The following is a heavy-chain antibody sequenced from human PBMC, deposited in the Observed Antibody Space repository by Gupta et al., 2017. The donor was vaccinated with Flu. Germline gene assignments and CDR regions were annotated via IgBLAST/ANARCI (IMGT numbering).Heavy chain of an antibody. V-gene: IGHV1-18*01. CDR2: ISAYNGNT. CDR1: GFTFTSYG. CDR3: AREVAVAAPFDY. J-gene: IGHJ4*02. D-gene: IGHD6-19*01. Sequence: QVQLVRSGAEVKKPGASAKVSCMASGFTFTSYGISWVRPAPGQGLEWMGWISAYNGNTNYAQKLQGRVTMTTDTSTSTAYRELGSLRSDDTAVYYCAREVAVAAPFDYWGQGTLVTVSS.